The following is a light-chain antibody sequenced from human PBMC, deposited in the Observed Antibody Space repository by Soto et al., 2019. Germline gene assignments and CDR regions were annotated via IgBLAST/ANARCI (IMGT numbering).Light chain of an antibody. CDR1: QSVDTKY. CDR2: GTS. J-gene: IGKJ4*01. Sequence: EIVLTQSPGTLALSPGETATLSCRTSQSVDTKYLAWYQQKPGQAPRLLIYGTSRRAPASPDRISGSGSATDFTLTISSLEPEDFAVYYCQQYGTSPLTFGGGTKVEIK. V-gene: IGKV3-20*01. CDR3: QQYGTSPLT.